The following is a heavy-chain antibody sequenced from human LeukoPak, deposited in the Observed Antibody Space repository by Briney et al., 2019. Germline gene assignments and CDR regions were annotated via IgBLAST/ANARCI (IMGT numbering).Heavy chain of an antibody. Sequence: ASVKVSCKASGGTFSSYAISWVRQAPGQGLEWMGGIIPIFGTANYAQKFQGRVTITADESTSTAYMELSSLRSEDTAVYYCASSIYDILTGYYPHYYYYYGMDVWGKGTPVTVSS. CDR2: IIPIFGTA. J-gene: IGHJ6*04. CDR3: ASSIYDILTGYYPHYYYYYGMDV. V-gene: IGHV1-69*13. CDR1: GGTFSSYA. D-gene: IGHD3-9*01.